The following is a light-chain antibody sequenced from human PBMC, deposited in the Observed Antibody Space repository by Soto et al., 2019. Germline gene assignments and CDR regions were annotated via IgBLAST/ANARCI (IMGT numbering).Light chain of an antibody. Sequence: QSALTQPPSASGSPGQSVTISCTGTSSDVGGYNYVSWYQHHPGKAPKLMIYEVSKRPSGVPDRFSGSKSGNTASLTVTGVQAEDEADYYCSSYAGSNNFVFGPGTKVPVL. J-gene: IGLJ1*01. V-gene: IGLV2-8*01. CDR2: EVS. CDR3: SSYAGSNNFV. CDR1: SSDVGGYNY.